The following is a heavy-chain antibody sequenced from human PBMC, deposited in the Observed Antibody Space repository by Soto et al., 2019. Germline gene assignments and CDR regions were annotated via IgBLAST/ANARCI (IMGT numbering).Heavy chain of an antibody. J-gene: IGHJ5*02. V-gene: IGHV3-48*02. CDR2: ISISSRTI. D-gene: IGHD6-13*01. CDR3: ARDNGIAGSFDP. CDR1: GFTFRSYS. Sequence: EMQLVESGGGLVQPGGSLRLSCAASGFTFRSYSMNWVRQAPGKGLEWVSYISISSRTIYYADSVKGRFTISRDHAKNSLYLQMNSLRDEDTSVYYCARDNGIAGSFDPWGQGTLVTVSS.